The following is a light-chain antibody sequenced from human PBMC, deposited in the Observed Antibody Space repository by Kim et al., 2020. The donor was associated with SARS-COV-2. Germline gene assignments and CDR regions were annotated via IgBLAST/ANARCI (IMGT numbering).Light chain of an antibody. CDR3: LQTSSLPYT. CDR2: YAS. J-gene: IGKJ2*01. CDR1: QSIRSS. Sequence: SLTPEEKVTLTCRASQSIRSSLHWYQQKQDQSPKLLIKYASQSISGVPPRFSGSGCGTEFTLTIKSLEAEDVSAYYCLQTSSLPYTFGQGTKLEI. V-gene: IGKV6D-21*02.